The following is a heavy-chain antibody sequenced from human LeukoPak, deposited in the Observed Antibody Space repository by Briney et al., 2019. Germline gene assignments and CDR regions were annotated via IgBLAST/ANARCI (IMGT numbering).Heavy chain of an antibody. CDR2: ISGYNGDT. Sequence: ASVKVSCKVSGYTLTELSMHWVRQAPGQGLEWMGWISGYNGDTKYAQKVQGRVTMTTDKFTSTAYMELRSLRSDDTAVYYCARCYGSGRWALDIWGQGTMVTVSS. V-gene: IGHV1-18*01. J-gene: IGHJ3*02. CDR3: ARCYGSGRWALDI. D-gene: IGHD3-10*01. CDR1: GYTLTELS.